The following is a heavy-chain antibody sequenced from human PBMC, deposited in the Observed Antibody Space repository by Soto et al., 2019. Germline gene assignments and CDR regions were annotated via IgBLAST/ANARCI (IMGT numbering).Heavy chain of an antibody. Sequence: QVQLQESGPGLVKPSQTLSLTCTVSGGSISTGGYYWTWIRPPPGKGLEWIGYIYYSGSTYYNPSRKSRVTIAVDTSKNQFSLKLSSVTAADTAVYYCARGRSVTLVDNWGQGTLVTGSS. CDR3: ARGRSVTLVDN. J-gene: IGHJ4*02. D-gene: IGHD4-17*01. CDR1: GGSISTGGYY. V-gene: IGHV4-31*03. CDR2: IYYSGST.